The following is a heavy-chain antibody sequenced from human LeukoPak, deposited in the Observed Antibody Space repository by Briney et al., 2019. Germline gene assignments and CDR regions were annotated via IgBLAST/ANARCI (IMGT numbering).Heavy chain of an antibody. D-gene: IGHD2-15*01. CDR1: GYIFTSYY. CDR3: ARGQSTLGYHQGTANDY. V-gene: IGHV1-2*04. Sequence: GASVKVSCKASGYIFTSYYMHWVRQAPGQGLEWMGWINPNSGGTNYAQKFQGWVTMTRDTSISTAYMELSRLRSDDTAVYYCARGQSTLGYHQGTANDYWGQGTLVTVSS. J-gene: IGHJ4*02. CDR2: INPNSGGT.